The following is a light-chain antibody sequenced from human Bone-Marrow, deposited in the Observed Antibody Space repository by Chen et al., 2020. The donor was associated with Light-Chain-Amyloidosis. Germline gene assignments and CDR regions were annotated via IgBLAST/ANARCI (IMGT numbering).Light chain of an antibody. J-gene: IGLJ2*01. CDR3: QSADSSGAYEVI. Sequence: SYELTQPPSVSVSPGQTARITCSGDDLPTKYAYWYQQKPDQAPVLVIHRDTERPSGISECFSGSSSGTTATLTISGVQAEDEADYHCQSADSSGAYEVIFGGGTKLTGL. V-gene: IGLV3-25*03. CDR2: RDT. CDR1: DLPTKY.